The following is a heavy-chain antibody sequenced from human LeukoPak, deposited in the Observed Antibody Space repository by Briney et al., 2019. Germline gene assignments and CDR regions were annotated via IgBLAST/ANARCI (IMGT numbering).Heavy chain of an antibody. CDR1: GYTFTSYG. V-gene: IGHV1-18*01. CDR2: ISINNGNA. J-gene: IGHJ4*02. Sequence: ASVKVSCKASGYTFTSYGISWVRQAPGQGLEWMGWISINNGNANYAQKFQGRVTMTTDTSTSTTYMELRSLRSDDTAVYYCVRHRFDTPMADFGYWGQGTLVTVSS. CDR3: VRHRFDTPMADFGY. D-gene: IGHD5-18*01.